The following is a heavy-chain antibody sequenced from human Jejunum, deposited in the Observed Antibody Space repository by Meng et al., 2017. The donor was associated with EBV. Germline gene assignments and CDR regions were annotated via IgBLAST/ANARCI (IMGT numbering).Heavy chain of an antibody. D-gene: IGHD4-11*01. CDR1: SYTFSSNG. V-gene: IGHV1-18*01. CDR2: ISANSGNT. Sequence: QVQAGAEVKKAGASVKVACKASSYTFSSNGMSWERQAPGQGLEWMRWISANSGNTNYAQKLQGRVTMTTDTSTSTAYMELRSLRSDDTAVYYCARDVFYRFDSWGQGTLVTVSS. J-gene: IGHJ4*02. CDR3: ARDVFYRFDS.